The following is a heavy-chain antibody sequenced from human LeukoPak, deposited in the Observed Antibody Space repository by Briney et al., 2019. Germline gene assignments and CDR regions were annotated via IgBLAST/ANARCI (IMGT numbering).Heavy chain of an antibody. Sequence: GGSLRLSCAVSGFTFSHYAMSWVRRAPGKGLEWVSSISGRSERIFYVDSVKGRFIISRDSSKNTLYLRMNSLRAEDTAIYYCAKYVLVTGADTFDIWGQGTMVIVSS. V-gene: IGHV3-23*01. CDR1: GFTFSHYA. D-gene: IGHD2-21*02. J-gene: IGHJ3*02. CDR2: ISGRSERI. CDR3: AKYVLVTGADTFDI.